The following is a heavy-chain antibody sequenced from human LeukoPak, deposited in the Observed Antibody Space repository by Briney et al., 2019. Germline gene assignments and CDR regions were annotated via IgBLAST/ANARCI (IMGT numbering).Heavy chain of an antibody. D-gene: IGHD6-19*01. V-gene: IGHV3-9*01. CDR3: AKGGIAVAGYYYGMDV. Sequence: GGSLRLSCAASGFTFDDYAMNWVRQAPGKGLEWVSGISWNSGSIGYADSVKGRFTISRDNAKNSLYLQMNSLRAEDTALYYCAKGGIAVAGYYYGMDVWGQGTTVTVSS. CDR2: ISWNSGSI. J-gene: IGHJ6*02. CDR1: GFTFDDYA.